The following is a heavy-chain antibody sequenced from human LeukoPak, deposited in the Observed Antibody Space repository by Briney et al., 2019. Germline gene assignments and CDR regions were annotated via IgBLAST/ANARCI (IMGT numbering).Heavy chain of an antibody. CDR1: GFTFSIYN. CDR2: ITGSSTYT. J-gene: IGHJ6*03. D-gene: IGHD5-12*01. V-gene: IGHV3-21*01. Sequence: GGSLRLSCVGSGFTFSIYNMNWVRQAPGKGLEWVSSITGSSTYTNYADSLKGRFTISRDNAKNSMYLQMNSLRAEDTAVYYCAGGRPGGGYDYGDYYYYYMDVWGKGTTVTVSS. CDR3: AGGRPGGGYDYGDYYYYYMDV.